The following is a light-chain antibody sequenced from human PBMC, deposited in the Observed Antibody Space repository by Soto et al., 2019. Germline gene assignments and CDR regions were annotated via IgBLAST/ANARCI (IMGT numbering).Light chain of an antibody. CDR2: GAS. J-gene: IGKJ1*01. CDR1: QSVSDNY. Sequence: EIVLTQSPGTLSLSPGERVTLFCRASQSVSDNYLAWYQQKPGQAPRLLIYGASNRATGIPDRFTGAGSGTEFTLTISSLQPDDFATYYCQQYSSYSRTFGQGTKVDNK. CDR3: QQYSSYSRT. V-gene: IGKV3-20*01.